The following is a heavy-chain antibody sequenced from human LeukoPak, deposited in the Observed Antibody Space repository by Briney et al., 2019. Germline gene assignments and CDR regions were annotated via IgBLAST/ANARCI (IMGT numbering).Heavy chain of an antibody. CDR1: GYTFSAYG. V-gene: IGHV1-18*01. D-gene: IGHD6-19*01. CDR3: ARDSSPVAGVGLF. Sequence: GASVKVSCKASGYTFSAYGISWVRQAPGQGLEWMGWIYTYNGNANYAEHLQGRVTLTSDSSTTTVYMELKNLTSDGTAVYYCARDSSPVAGVGLFWGQGTLVTVSS. CDR2: IYTYNGNA. J-gene: IGHJ4*02.